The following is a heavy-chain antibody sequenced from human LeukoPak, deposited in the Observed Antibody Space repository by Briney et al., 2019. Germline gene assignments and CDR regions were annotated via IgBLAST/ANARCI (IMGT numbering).Heavy chain of an antibody. J-gene: IGHJ4*02. CDR3: AREGHLYDYGSGTYRYYFDY. CDR1: GGSFSGYY. D-gene: IGHD3-10*01. V-gene: IGHV4-34*01. CDR2: INHSGST. Sequence: PSETLSLTCAVYGGSFSGYYWSWIRQPPGKGLEWIGEINHSGSTNYNPSLKSRVTISLDTSKNQFSLKLSSMTAADTAVYYCAREGHLYDYGSGTYRYYFDYWGQGTLVTVSS.